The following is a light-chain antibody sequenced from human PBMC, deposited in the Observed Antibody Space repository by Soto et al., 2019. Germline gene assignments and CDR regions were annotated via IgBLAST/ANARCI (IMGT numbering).Light chain of an antibody. Sequence: DIQMTQSPTSLSASVGDRVTITCRASQDISSYLNWYQHKPGKSPKLLIYAASSLQSGVPSRFSGSESGTDFTLTINSLQPDDSAIYYCQQTYTTRALTFGGGTKVEIK. J-gene: IGKJ4*01. CDR1: QDISSY. CDR3: QQTYTTRALT. V-gene: IGKV1-39*01. CDR2: AAS.